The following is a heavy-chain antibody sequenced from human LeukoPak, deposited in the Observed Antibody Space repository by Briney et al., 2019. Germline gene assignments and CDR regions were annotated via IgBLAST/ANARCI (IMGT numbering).Heavy chain of an antibody. CDR3: ARSSYDSSGYPNWFDP. V-gene: IGHV3-30-3*01. CDR1: GFSFSSYA. D-gene: IGHD3-22*01. Sequence: GGSLILSCAASGFSFSSYAMHWVRQAPGKGLEWVAVISYDGSNKYYADSVKGRFTISRDSSKNTLFLRMHILRAEDTAVYYCARSSYDSSGYPNWFDPWGQGTLVTVSS. CDR2: ISYDGSNK. J-gene: IGHJ5*02.